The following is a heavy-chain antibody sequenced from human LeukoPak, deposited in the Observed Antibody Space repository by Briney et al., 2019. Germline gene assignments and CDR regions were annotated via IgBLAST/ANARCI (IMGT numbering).Heavy chain of an antibody. CDR2: IYYSGST. V-gene: IGHV4-38-2*02. CDR1: GFTFSDYY. Sequence: GSLRLSCATSGFTFSDYYMSWIRQAPGKGLEWIGSIYYSGSTYYNPSLKSRVTISVDTSKNQFSLKLSSVTAADTAVYYCARESIAARRAQDYWGQGTLVTVSS. J-gene: IGHJ4*02. CDR3: ARESIAARRAQDY. D-gene: IGHD6-6*01.